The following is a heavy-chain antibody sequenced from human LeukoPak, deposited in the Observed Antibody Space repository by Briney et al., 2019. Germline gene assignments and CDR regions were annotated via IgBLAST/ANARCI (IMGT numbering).Heavy chain of an antibody. V-gene: IGHV3-30*18. D-gene: IGHD3-22*01. J-gene: IGHJ4*02. CDR2: ISYDGTNK. Sequence: PGGSLRLSCAASGFTFSSYGMHWVRQAPGKGLEWVAVISYDGTNKYYADSVKGRFTISRDNSKNTLYLQMNSLRAEDTAVYYCAKDFYYDSSGYSWPYDYWGQGTLVTVSS. CDR1: GFTFSSYG. CDR3: AKDFYYDSSGYSWPYDY.